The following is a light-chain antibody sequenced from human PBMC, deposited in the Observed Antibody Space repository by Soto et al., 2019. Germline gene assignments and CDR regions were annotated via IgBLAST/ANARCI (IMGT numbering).Light chain of an antibody. CDR3: QKYNTVPRT. Sequence: DIQMTQSPSSLSASVGDRVTITCRASQGIRHFLAWYQQKPGKVPKLLIYAASILQSGVPPRFSGSGSGTDFTLTISSLQPEDVATYYCQKYNTVPRTFGQGTKVEI. V-gene: IGKV1-27*01. J-gene: IGKJ1*01. CDR1: QGIRHF. CDR2: AAS.